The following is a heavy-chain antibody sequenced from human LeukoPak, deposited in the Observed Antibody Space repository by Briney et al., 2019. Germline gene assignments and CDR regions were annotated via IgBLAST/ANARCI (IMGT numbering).Heavy chain of an antibody. CDR3: ARGEYYYDSSAIWGY. CDR1: GYTFTSYA. D-gene: IGHD3-22*01. J-gene: IGHJ4*02. V-gene: IGHV1-2*04. Sequence: EASVKVSCKASGYTFTSYAMNWVRQAPGQGLEWMGWINPNSGGTNYAQKFQGWVTMTRDTSISTAYMELSRLRSDDTAVYYCARGEYYYDSSAIWGYWGQGTLVTVSS. CDR2: INPNSGGT.